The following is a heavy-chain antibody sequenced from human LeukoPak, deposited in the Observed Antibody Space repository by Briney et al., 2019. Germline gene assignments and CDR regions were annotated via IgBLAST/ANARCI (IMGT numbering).Heavy chain of an antibody. J-gene: IGHJ4*02. Sequence: SKTLSLTCTVSGGSISSSSYYWGWIRQPPGKGLEWIGSFYYSGSTYYNPSLKSRVTISVDTSKKQFSLNLSSVTAADTAVYYCARTLTATASAYYFDYWGQGTLVTVSS. CDR2: FYYSGST. D-gene: IGHD2-21*02. CDR1: GGSISSSSYY. CDR3: ARTLTATASAYYFDY. V-gene: IGHV4-39*01.